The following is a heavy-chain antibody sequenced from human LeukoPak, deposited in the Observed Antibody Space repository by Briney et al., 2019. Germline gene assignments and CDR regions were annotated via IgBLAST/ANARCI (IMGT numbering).Heavy chain of an antibody. CDR3: ARGLNILDY. Sequence: SETLSLTCAVHGGSLSGNYWSWIRQPPGKGLQWIGQGTHDGVTTYNPSLKSRVTMSVDTPRNQVSLKVTSLTAADTAVYYCARGLNILDYWGQGTLVTVSS. J-gene: IGHJ4*02. CDR1: GGSLSGNY. CDR2: GTHDGVT. V-gene: IGHV4-34*01.